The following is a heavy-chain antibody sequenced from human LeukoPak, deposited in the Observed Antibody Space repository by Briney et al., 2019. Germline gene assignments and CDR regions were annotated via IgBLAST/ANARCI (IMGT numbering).Heavy chain of an antibody. D-gene: IGHD3-22*01. J-gene: IGHJ5*02. Sequence: ASVKVSCKVSGYTLTELSMHWVRQAPGKGLEWMGGVDPEDGETIYAQKFQGRVTMTEDTSTDTAYMELSSLRSEDTAVYYCASNYDSSGYWWFDPWGQGTLVTVSS. CDR3: ASNYDSSGYWWFDP. CDR2: VDPEDGET. CDR1: GYTLTELS. V-gene: IGHV1-24*01.